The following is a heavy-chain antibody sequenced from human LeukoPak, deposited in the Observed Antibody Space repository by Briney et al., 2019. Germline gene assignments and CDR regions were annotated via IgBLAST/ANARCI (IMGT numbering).Heavy chain of an antibody. CDR3: AKDSSGSYSHFDY. D-gene: IGHD3-22*01. Sequence: PGGSLRLSCAASGFTFSSYAMHWVRQAPGKGLEWVAVISYDGSNKYYADSVKGRFTISRDNSKNTLYLQINSLRPEDTAVYYCAKDSSGSYSHFDYWGQGTLVTVSS. CDR1: GFTFSSYA. J-gene: IGHJ4*02. V-gene: IGHV3-30*04. CDR2: ISYDGSNK.